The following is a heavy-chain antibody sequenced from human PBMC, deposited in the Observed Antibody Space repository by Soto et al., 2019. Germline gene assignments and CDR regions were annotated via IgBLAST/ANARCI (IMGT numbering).Heavy chain of an antibody. Sequence: SETLSLTCAVYGGSFSGYYWSWIRQPPGKGLEWIGEINHSGSTNYNPSPKSRVTISVDTSKNQFSLKLSSVTAADTAVYYCAREYGSGSYYLYYYGMDVWGQGTTVT. CDR3: AREYGSGSYYLYYYGMDV. J-gene: IGHJ6*02. D-gene: IGHD3-10*01. V-gene: IGHV4-34*01. CDR2: INHSGST. CDR1: GGSFSGYY.